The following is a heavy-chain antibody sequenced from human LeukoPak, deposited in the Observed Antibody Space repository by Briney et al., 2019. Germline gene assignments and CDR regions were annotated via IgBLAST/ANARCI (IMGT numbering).Heavy chain of an antibody. CDR1: GWTFSGYD. CDR2: INHSGST. V-gene: IGHV4-34*01. D-gene: IGHD2-15*01. Sequence: SETLSLTCGAYGWTFSGYDWSWIRQPPGKGLEWIGEINHSGSTNYNPSLKSRVTISVDTSKNQFSLKLSSVTAADTAVYYCESSSLVVVLAATPRFVYWGQGTLVTVSS. CDR3: ESSSLVVVLAATPRFVY. J-gene: IGHJ4*02.